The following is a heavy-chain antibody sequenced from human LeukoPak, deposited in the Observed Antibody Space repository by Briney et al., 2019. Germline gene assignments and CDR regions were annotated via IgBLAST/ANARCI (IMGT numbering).Heavy chain of an antibody. J-gene: IGHJ4*02. D-gene: IGHD3-10*01. CDR2: INPNSGGT. V-gene: IGHV1-2*02. CDR1: GGTFSSYA. Sequence: GGSVKVSCKASGGTFSSYAISWVRQAPGQGLEWMGWINPNSGGTNYAQRFQGRVTMTRDTSISTAYMELSRLRSDDTAVYYCAGDGAGGFGELWIDYWGQGTLVTVSS. CDR3: AGDGAGGFGELWIDY.